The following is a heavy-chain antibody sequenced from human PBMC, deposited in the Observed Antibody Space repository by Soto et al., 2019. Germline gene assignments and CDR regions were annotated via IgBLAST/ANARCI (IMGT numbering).Heavy chain of an antibody. J-gene: IGHJ6*02. D-gene: IGHD2-2*01. CDR1: GYTFTSYA. V-gene: IGHV1-3*01. CDR3: ARVSLYCSSTSCPQYGMDV. Sequence: ASVKVSCKASGYTFTSYAMHWVRQAPGQRLERMGWINAGNGNTKYSQKFQGRVTITRDTSASTAYMELSSLRSEDTAVYYCARVSLYCSSTSCPQYGMDVWGQGTTVTVSS. CDR2: INAGNGNT.